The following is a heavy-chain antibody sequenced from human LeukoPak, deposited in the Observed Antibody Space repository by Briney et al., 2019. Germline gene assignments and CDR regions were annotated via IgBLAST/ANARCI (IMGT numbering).Heavy chain of an antibody. Sequence: SETLSLTCTVSGGSIRSYYWSWIRQPPGKGLEWIGYIYYSGSTNYNPSLKSRVTMSVDTSKNQFSLKLTSVIAADTAVYYCARDLGFGPMVRGVISPWGQGTLVTVSS. V-gene: IGHV4-59*01. CDR3: ARDLGFGPMVRGVISP. J-gene: IGHJ5*02. CDR1: GGSIRSYY. CDR2: IYYSGST. D-gene: IGHD3-10*01.